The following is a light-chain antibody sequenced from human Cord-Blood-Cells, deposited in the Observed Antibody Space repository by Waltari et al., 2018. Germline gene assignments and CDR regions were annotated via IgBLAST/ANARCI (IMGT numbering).Light chain of an antibody. J-gene: IGKJ5*01. V-gene: IGKV3-11*01. CDR3: QQRSNWPSIT. Sequence: EIVLTQSQATLSLSPGERATLSCRSSQSVSSYLAWYQQQPGQAPRRLIYDASNGATGIPARFSGSESGTDFTLTISSREHEDFAVYYCQQRSNWPSITFGQGTRLEIK. CDR1: QSVSSY. CDR2: DAS.